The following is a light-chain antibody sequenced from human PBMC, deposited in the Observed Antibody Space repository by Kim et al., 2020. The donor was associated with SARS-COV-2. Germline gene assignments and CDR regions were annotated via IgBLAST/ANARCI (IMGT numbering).Light chain of an antibody. CDR2: STS. Sequence: AAVGDRVTITCEASEGLSWYFAWYQQKPGKAPRLLIHSTSTLQRGVPSRFGATGTGTEFALTISGLHPDDFGTYYCQQLRTYPYTFGQGTKLEI. V-gene: IGKV1-9*01. CDR3: QQLRTYPYT. J-gene: IGKJ2*01. CDR1: EGLSWY.